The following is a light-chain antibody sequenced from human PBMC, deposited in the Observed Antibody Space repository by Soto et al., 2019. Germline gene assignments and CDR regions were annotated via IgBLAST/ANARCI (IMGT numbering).Light chain of an antibody. V-gene: IGLV2-23*01. CDR3: CSYASSSTYV. Sequence: QSVLTQPASVSGSPGQSITISCTGTSSDVGNYNIVSWYQHDPGKAPKLLIYEGSKRPSGVSDRFSGSKSGNTASLTISGLQAEDEADYYCCSYASSSTYVFGTGTKLTVL. CDR2: EGS. J-gene: IGLJ1*01. CDR1: SSDVGNYNI.